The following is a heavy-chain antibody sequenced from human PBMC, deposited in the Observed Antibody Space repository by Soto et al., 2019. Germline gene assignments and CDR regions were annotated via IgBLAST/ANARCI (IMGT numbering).Heavy chain of an antibody. J-gene: IGHJ4*02. CDR3: ARFEGSSWYLRGTYYFDY. V-gene: IGHV3-23*01. CDR2: ISGSGGST. CDR1: GFTFSSYA. Sequence: PGGSLRLSCAASGFTFSSYAMSWVRQAPGKGLEWVSAISGSGGSTYYADSVKGRFTISRDNSKNTLYLQMNSLRAEDTAVYYCARFEGSSWYLRGTYYFDYWGQGTLVTVSS. D-gene: IGHD6-13*01.